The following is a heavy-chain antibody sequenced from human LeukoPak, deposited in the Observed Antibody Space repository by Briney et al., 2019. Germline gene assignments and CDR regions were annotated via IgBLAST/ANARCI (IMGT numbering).Heavy chain of an antibody. CDR3: AKDVATQSRGYYFDL. CDR2: MSGSCGIT. CDR1: GFTFSDNA. J-gene: IGHJ4*02. Sequence: GGSLTLSCAASGFTFSDNAMSWVRQGPGKGLGWVSEMSGSCGITSYADSVRSRLTPTRDNPKNMLYLQMNSLRAADAPVYYYAKDVATQSRGYYFDLWGQGTLVTVSS. D-gene: IGHD2-15*01. V-gene: IGHV3-23*01.